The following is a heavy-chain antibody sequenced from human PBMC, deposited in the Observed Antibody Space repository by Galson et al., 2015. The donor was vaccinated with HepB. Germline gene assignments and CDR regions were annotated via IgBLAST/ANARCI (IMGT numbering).Heavy chain of an antibody. D-gene: IGHD6-19*01. CDR3: AREAVAGPFDY. CDR2: VNPSGGST. J-gene: IGHJ4*02. Sequence: SVKVSCKASGYTFTSYYMHWVRQAPGQGLEWMGIVNPSGGSTSYAQKFQGRVTMTRDTSTSTVYMELSSLRSEDTAVYYCAREAVAGPFDYWGQGTLVTVSS. V-gene: IGHV1-46*01. CDR1: GYTFTSYY.